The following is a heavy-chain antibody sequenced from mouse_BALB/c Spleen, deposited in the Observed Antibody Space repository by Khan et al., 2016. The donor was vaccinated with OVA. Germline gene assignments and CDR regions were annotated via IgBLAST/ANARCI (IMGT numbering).Heavy chain of an antibody. CDR3: ARRSYYYDSEGFAY. D-gene: IGHD1-1*01. Sequence: EVQLVESGGDLVKPGGSLKLSCAASGFTFSTYGMSWVRQTPDQRLEWVATISTGGSYTYYPDSVKGRFPISRANAKHPLYLPMSSLKAEDTAMFYCARRSYYYDSEGFAYWGQGTLVTVSA. V-gene: IGHV5-6*01. J-gene: IGHJ3*01. CDR1: GFTFSTYG. CDR2: ISTGGSYT.